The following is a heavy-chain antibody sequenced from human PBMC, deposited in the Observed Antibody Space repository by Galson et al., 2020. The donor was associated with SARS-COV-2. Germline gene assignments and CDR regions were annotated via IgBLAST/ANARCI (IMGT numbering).Heavy chain of an antibody. D-gene: IGHD3-10*01. CDR1: GFAFSNYW. Sequence: GESLKISCAASGFAFSNYWMHWVRQTPGKGLEWVSAISGSGGSTYYADSVKGRFTISRDNSKNTLYLQMNSLRAEDTAVYYCAKVGTTPLWVPGDFDYWGQGTLVTVSS. CDR2: ISGSGGST. J-gene: IGHJ4*02. CDR3: AKVGTTPLWVPGDFDY. V-gene: IGHV3-23*01.